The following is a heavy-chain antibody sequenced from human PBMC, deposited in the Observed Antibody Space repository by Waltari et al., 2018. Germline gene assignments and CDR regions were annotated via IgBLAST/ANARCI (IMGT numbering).Heavy chain of an antibody. Sequence: QVQLQQWGAGLLKPSETLSLTCAVYGGSFSGYYWSWIRQPPGKGLEWIGEINHSGRTNYNPSLKSRVTISVDTSKNQFSLKLSSVTAADTAVYYCARAPYDYVWGSYLYQRRFDYWGQGTLVTVSS. CDR2: INHSGRT. CDR3: ARAPYDYVWGSYLYQRRFDY. J-gene: IGHJ4*02. D-gene: IGHD3-16*02. CDR1: GGSFSGYY. V-gene: IGHV4-34*01.